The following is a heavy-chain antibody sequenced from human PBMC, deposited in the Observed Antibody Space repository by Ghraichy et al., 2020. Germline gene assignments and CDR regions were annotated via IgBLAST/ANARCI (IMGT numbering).Heavy chain of an antibody. Sequence: GGSLRLSCSASGFTFSSYAMHWVRQAPGKGLEYVSAISSNGGSTYYADSVKGRFTISRDNSKNTLYLQMSSLRAEDTAVYYCVKGVLAPYYDILTGHRRKGYFDYWGQGTLVTVSS. CDR1: GFTFSSYA. CDR3: VKGVLAPYYDILTGHRRKGYFDY. J-gene: IGHJ4*02. D-gene: IGHD3-9*01. CDR2: ISSNGGST. V-gene: IGHV3-64D*06.